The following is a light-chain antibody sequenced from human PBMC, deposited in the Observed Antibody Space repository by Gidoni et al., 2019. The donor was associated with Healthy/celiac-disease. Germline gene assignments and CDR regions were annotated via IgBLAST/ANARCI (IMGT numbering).Light chain of an antibody. V-gene: IGKV2-28*01. CDR2: LGS. J-gene: IGKJ1*01. CDR3: MQALQTPWT. Sequence: DFVMTQSPLSLPVTPGEPASISCRSSKSLLHSDGYNYLDWYLQKPGQSPQLLIYLGSNRASGVPDRFSGSGSGTDFTLKISRGEAEDVGVYYCMQALQTPWTFGQGTKVEIK. CDR1: KSLLHSDGYNY.